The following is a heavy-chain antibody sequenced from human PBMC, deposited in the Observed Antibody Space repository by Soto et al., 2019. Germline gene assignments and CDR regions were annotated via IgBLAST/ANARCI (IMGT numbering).Heavy chain of an antibody. CDR2: IYHSGST. CDR1: GGSISSGGYS. V-gene: IGHV4-30-2*05. Sequence: TLSLTCAVSGGSISSGGYSWSWIRQPPGKGLEWIGYIYHSGSTYYNSSLKSRITINPDTSKNQFSLQLNSVTPEDTAVYYCAREASDAFDIWGQGTMVTVSS. CDR3: AREASDAFDI. J-gene: IGHJ3*02.